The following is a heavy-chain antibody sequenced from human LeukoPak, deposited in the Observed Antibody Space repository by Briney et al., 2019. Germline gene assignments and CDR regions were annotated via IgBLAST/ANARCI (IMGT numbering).Heavy chain of an antibody. CDR2: ISFSGNT. D-gene: IGHD6-19*01. CDR1: GGSISSDY. J-gene: IGHJ4*02. V-gene: IGHV4-59*08. CDR3: AKSSAWGPFDY. Sequence: PSETLSLTCTVSGGSISSDYWSWIRQPPGKGLEWIGFISFSGNTNYNPSLQSRVTISRDASKNQFSLKLTSVTAADTAVYYCAKSSAWGPFDYWSQGTLVAVSS.